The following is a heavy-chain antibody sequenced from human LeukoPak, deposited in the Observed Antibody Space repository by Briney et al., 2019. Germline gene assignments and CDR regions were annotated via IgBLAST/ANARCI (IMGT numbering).Heavy chain of an antibody. V-gene: IGHV3-48*01. J-gene: IGHJ4*02. CDR2: IASSTSTR. CDR3: ANILGYCTGSTCTNDF. CDR1: GFTFSIYS. Sequence: PGGSLRLSCAASGFTFSIYSMNWVRQAPGKGLEWVSYIASSTSTRFYADSVKGRFTISRDNAKNSLYLQMNSLRAEDTAVYYCANILGYCTGSTCTNDFWGQGTLVTVSS. D-gene: IGHD2-15*01.